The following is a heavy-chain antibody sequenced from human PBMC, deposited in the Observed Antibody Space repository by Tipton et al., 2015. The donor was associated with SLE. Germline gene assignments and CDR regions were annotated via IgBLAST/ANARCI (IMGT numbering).Heavy chain of an antibody. D-gene: IGHD6-13*01. CDR2: INHSGST. Sequence: TLSLTCTVSGGSISSGGYYWSWIRQHPGKGLEWIGEINHSGSTNYNPSLKSRVTISVDTSKNQFSLKLSSVTAADTAVYYCARVERAARGFDYWGQGTLVTVSS. CDR1: GGSISSGGYY. J-gene: IGHJ4*02. V-gene: IGHV4-31*03. CDR3: ARVERAARGFDY.